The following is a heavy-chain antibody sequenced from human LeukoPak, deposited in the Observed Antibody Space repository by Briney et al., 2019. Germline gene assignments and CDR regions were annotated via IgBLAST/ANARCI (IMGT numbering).Heavy chain of an antibody. D-gene: IGHD2-2*01. CDR3: AREYCSSTSCYALFDY. Sequence: GSLRLSCTVSGGSISSYYWSWIRQPAGKGLEWIGRIYTSGSTNYNPSLKSRVTISVDTSKNQFSLKLSSVTAADTAVYYCAREYCSSTSCYALFDYWGQGTLVTVSS. CDR2: IYTSGST. J-gene: IGHJ4*02. CDR1: GGSISSYY. V-gene: IGHV4-4*07.